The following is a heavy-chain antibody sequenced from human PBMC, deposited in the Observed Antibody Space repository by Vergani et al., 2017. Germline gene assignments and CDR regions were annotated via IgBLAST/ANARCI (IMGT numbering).Heavy chain of an antibody. V-gene: IGHV6-1*01. D-gene: IGHD2-21*01. CDR2: TYYRSKWYN. Sequence: QVQLQQSGPGLVKPSQTLSLPCAISGDSVSRNSAAWHWIRQYPSRGLEWLVRTYYRSKWYNDDEVSVKSRITINPDTSKNNFSLPLNSVTPDDTAGYYCARNLGPRCVVVSATSPQRGYYYGMDGWGQGTTVTVSS. CDR1: GDSVSRNSAA. CDR3: ARNLGPRCVVVSATSPQRGYYYGMDG. J-gene: IGHJ6*02.